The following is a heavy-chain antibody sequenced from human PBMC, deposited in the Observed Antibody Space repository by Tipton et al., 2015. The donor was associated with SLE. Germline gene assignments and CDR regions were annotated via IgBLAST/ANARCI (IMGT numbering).Heavy chain of an antibody. D-gene: IGHD3-22*01. CDR2: IYSGGST. Sequence: SLRLSCAASGFTVSSNYMSWVRQAPGKGLEWVSVIYSGGSTYYADSVKGRFTISRDNSKNTLYLQMNSLRAEDTAVYYCARDGRDYYDSSKVFDYWGQGTLVTVSS. CDR1: GFTVSSNY. J-gene: IGHJ4*02. CDR3: ARDGRDYYDSSKVFDY. V-gene: IGHV3-53*01.